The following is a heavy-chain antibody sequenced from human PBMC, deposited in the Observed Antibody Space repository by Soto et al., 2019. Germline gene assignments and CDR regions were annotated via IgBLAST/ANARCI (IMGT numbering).Heavy chain of an antibody. Sequence: QVQLQESGPGLVKPSETLSLTCTVSGGSISDYYWSWIRQPPGKGLEWIGYISDSGSTSYSPSLNSRVTISVDTSKNQFSLKLNSVTAADTAVYYCARDDYYDIWGQGTMVTVSS. CDR3: ARDDYYDI. J-gene: IGHJ3*02. D-gene: IGHD3-22*01. V-gene: IGHV4-59*01. CDR2: ISDSGST. CDR1: GGSISDYY.